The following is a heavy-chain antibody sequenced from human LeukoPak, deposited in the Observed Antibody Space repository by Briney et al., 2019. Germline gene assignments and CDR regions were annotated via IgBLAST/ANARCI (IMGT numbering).Heavy chain of an antibody. Sequence: GGSLRLSCAASGFTFSSYWMSWVRQALGKGLEWVANIKQDGSEKSYVDSVKGRFTISRDNAKNSLYLQMNSLRAEDTAVYYCARVNYGDYDDYWGQGTLVTVSS. V-gene: IGHV3-7*03. J-gene: IGHJ4*02. CDR3: ARVNYGDYDDY. CDR1: GFTFSSYW. CDR2: IKQDGSEK. D-gene: IGHD4-17*01.